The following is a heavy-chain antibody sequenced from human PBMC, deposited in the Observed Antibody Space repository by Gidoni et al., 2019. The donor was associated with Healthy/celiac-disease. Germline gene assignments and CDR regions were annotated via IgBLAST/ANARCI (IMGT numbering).Heavy chain of an antibody. Sequence: QLQLPASGPGLVTPSETLSLTCTVSGGSISSSSYYWGWIRQPPGKGLEWIGSIYYSGSTYYNPSIKSRVTISVDTSKNQFSLKLSSVTAADTAVYYGARSLTVTTDYWGQGTLVTVSS. V-gene: IGHV4-39*01. CDR3: ARSLTVTTDY. CDR1: GGSISSSSYY. J-gene: IGHJ4*02. CDR2: IYYSGST. D-gene: IGHD4-4*01.